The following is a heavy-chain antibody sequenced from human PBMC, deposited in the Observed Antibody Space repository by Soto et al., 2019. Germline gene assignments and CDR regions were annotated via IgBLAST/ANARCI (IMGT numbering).Heavy chain of an antibody. CDR3: ARGYSYGPHYFDY. CDR2: IYYSGST. V-gene: IGHV4-61*01. Sequence: QVQLQESGPGLVKPSETLSLTCTVSGGSVSSGSYYWSWIRQPPGKGLEWIGYIYYSGSTNYNPSLKSRVTISVDTSKNQFSLKLSSVTAADTAVYYCARGYSYGPHYFDYWGQGTLVTVSS. D-gene: IGHD5-18*01. J-gene: IGHJ4*02. CDR1: GGSVSSGSYY.